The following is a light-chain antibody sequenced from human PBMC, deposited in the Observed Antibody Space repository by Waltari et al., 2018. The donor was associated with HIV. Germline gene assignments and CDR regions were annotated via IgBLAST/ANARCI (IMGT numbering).Light chain of an antibody. CDR2: TNS. CDR3: ATWDDSLNGWV. J-gene: IGLJ3*02. Sequence: SVLTQPPSASETPGQRVTIPCSGSNSDIGTYTVNWYQQLPGTAPKLLIYTNSLRPSGVPDRFSGSKSGTSASLAISGLQSEDEADYHCATWDDSLNGWVFGGGTKLTVL. CDR1: NSDIGTYT. V-gene: IGLV1-44*01.